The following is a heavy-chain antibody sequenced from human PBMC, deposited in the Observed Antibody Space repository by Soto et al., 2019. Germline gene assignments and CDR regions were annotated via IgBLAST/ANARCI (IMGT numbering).Heavy chain of an antibody. J-gene: IGHJ3*02. Sequence: PSRTLSLTCAISGDSVSSNIAAWNWIRQSPSRGLEWLGRTYYRSKWYSDYAISVKSRITISPDTSKNHFSLHLNSVTPEDTGVYYCVRGLAVVCDIWGQGTMVTVSS. CDR2: TYYRSKWYS. CDR1: GDSVSSNIAA. CDR3: VRGLAVVCDI. D-gene: IGHD6-19*01. V-gene: IGHV6-1*01.